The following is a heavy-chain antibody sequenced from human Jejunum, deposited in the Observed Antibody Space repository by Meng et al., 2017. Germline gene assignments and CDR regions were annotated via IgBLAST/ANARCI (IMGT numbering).Heavy chain of an antibody. J-gene: IGHJ4*02. V-gene: IGHV4-39*07. D-gene: IGHD6-13*01. CDR1: DDSITTYYSY. Sequence: SETLSLTCTVSDDSITTYYSYWGWIRQSPGKGLEWIGSVYYSGTTYYNPSLKSRVSISVDTSNRQFSLQLTSVTAADTAVYYCARDSGFSSSWYYGGYFFDSWGQGTLVTVSS. CDR2: VYYSGTT. CDR3: ARDSGFSSSWYYGGYFFDS.